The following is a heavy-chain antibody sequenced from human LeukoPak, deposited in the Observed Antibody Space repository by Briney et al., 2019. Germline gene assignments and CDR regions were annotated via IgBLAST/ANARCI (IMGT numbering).Heavy chain of an antibody. CDR3: ARSGVVIRNYFDY. CDR2: INMYTANP. Sequence: ASVKVSCKASGYTFTRYAINWLRQAPGQGLEWMGWINMYTANPAYAQGFTERFVFSLDTSVTTAYLQISNLKTEDTAVYYCARSGVVIRNYFDYWGQGTLVTVSS. D-gene: IGHD3-3*01. J-gene: IGHJ4*02. V-gene: IGHV7-4-1*02. CDR1: GYTFTRYA.